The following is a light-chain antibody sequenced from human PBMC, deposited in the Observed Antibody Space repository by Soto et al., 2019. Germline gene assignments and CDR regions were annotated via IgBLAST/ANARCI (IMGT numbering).Light chain of an antibody. CDR2: SAS. Sequence: DIKMTQSPSSLAASVGGRVTITSRPSRGIGNAVAWYQQKPGTVPKLLIHSASTLQSGVPSRFSGSGSGAEFTLTISSMQPDDFATYYCQQYNSYSPPWTFGQGTKVDIK. J-gene: IGKJ1*01. CDR1: RGIGNA. CDR3: QQYNSYSPPWT. V-gene: IGKV1-27*01.